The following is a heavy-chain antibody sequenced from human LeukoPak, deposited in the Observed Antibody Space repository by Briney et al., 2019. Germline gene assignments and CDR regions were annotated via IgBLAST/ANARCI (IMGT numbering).Heavy chain of an antibody. J-gene: IGHJ1*01. V-gene: IGHV4-34*01. Sequence: SETLSLTCAVYGGSFSGYYWSWIRQPPGKGLEWIGEINHSGSTNYNPSLKSRVTISVDTSKNQFSLKVTSVTAADTAVYYCARKEAAAAYEYFQYWGQGTLVAVSS. D-gene: IGHD6-25*01. CDR2: INHSGST. CDR3: ARKEAAAAYEYFQY. CDR1: GGSFSGYY.